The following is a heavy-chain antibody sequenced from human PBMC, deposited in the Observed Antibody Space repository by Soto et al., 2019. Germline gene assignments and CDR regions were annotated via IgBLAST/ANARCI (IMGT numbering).Heavy chain of an antibody. CDR3: ASRNQLLPNYYGKDV. CDR1: GFTFSSYG. D-gene: IGHD2-2*01. Sequence: QVQLVESGGGVVQPGRSLRLSCAASGFTFSSYGMHWVRQAPGKGLEWVAVIWYDGSNKYYADSVKGRFTISRDNSKNTLYLQMNSLRAEDTAVYYCASRNQLLPNYYGKDVWGQGTTVTVSS. J-gene: IGHJ6*02. V-gene: IGHV3-33*01. CDR2: IWYDGSNK.